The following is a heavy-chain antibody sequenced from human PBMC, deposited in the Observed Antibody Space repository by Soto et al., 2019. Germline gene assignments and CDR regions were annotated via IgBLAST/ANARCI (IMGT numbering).Heavy chain of an antibody. CDR2: INHSGST. Sequence: QAQLQQWGAGLLKPSETLSLTCAVYGGSFSGYYWSWIRQPPGKGLEWIGEINHSGSTNYNPSLKSRVTISVDTSKNQFSLKLSSVTAADTAVYYCARVGGYQLATPYYYYMDVWGKGTTVTVSS. CDR1: GGSFSGYY. CDR3: ARVGGYQLATPYYYYMDV. D-gene: IGHD6-6*01. V-gene: IGHV4-34*01. J-gene: IGHJ6*03.